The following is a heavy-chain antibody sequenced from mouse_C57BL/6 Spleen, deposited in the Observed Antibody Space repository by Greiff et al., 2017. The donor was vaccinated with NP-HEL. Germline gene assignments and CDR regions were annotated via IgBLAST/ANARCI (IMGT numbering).Heavy chain of an antibody. CDR2: IYPRSGNT. CDR1: GYTFTSYG. J-gene: IGHJ4*01. D-gene: IGHD1-1*01. V-gene: IGHV1-81*01. Sequence: VKLQQSGAELARPGASVKLSCKASGYTFTSYGISWVKQRTGQGLEWIGEIYPRSGNTYYNEKFKGKATLTADKSSSTAYMELRSLTSEDSAVYFCASLTTVVADYYAMDYWGQGTSVTVSS. CDR3: ASLTTVVADYYAMDY.